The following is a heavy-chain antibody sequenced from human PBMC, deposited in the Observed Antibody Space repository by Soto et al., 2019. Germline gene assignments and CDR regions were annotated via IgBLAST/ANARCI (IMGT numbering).Heavy chain of an antibody. Sequence: EVQLLESGGGLVQPGGSLRLSCAASGFTFSSYAMSWVRQAPGKGLEWVSAISGSGGSTYYADSVKGRFTISRDNSKNTLYLQMNSLRAEDTAVYYCARPIVVVVAPFDYRGQGTLVTVSS. CDR1: GFTFSSYA. CDR3: ARPIVVVVAPFDY. V-gene: IGHV3-23*01. J-gene: IGHJ4*02. CDR2: ISGSGGST. D-gene: IGHD2-15*01.